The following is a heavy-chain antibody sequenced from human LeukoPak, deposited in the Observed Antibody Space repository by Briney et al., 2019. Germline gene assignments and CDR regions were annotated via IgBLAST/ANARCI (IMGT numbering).Heavy chain of an antibody. CDR1: GGSISSYY. V-gene: IGHV4-59*08. CDR2: MYYSGST. D-gene: IGHD2-15*01. Sequence: SETLSLTCTVSGGSISSYYWSWIRQPPGKGLEWIGFMYYSGSTKYNPSLKSRVTISGDTSKNQFSLKLSSVTAADAAVYYCARLSGCSGGTCYTGNFDYWGQGTLVTVSS. CDR3: ARLSGCSGGTCYTGNFDY. J-gene: IGHJ4*02.